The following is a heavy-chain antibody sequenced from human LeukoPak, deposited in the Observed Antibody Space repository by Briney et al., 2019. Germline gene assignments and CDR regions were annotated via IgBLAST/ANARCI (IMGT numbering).Heavy chain of an antibody. V-gene: IGHV4-34*01. J-gene: IGHJ4*02. Sequence: SETLSLTCAVYGGSFSGYYWSWIRQPPGKGLEWIGEINHSGSTNYNPSLKSRVTISVHTSKNQFSLKLSSVTAADTAVYYCARDDSYGNKDTTNWGQGTLVTVSS. CDR1: GGSFSGYY. D-gene: IGHD5-18*01. CDR2: INHSGST. CDR3: ARDDSYGNKDTTN.